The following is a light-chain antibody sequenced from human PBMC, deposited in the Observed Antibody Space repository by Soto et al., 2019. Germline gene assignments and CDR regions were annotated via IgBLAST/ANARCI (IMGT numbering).Light chain of an antibody. V-gene: IGKV3-11*01. CDR3: QQRSKWPST. Sequence: EIVLTQSPATLSLSPGERATLSCRASQSVSGYLAWYQQKPGQAPRLLMYDASNRATGIPARFSGSGSGTDLTLTICSLEPEDFAVYYCQQRSKWPSTFGGGTKVEIK. CDR1: QSVSGY. CDR2: DAS. J-gene: IGKJ4*01.